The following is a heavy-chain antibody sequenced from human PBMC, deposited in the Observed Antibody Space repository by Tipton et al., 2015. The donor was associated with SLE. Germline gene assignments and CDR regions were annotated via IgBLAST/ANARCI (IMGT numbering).Heavy chain of an antibody. CDR1: GGSFSGYS. Sequence: TLSLTCAVYGGSFSGYSWSWIRQPPGKGLEWIGQTNPSGNTNYNPSPKRRVTASIDTSKNQFSLKLTSVTAADTAVYYCARHRWSRETMAVDWFDPWGQGTLVTVSS. CDR2: TNPSGNT. V-gene: IGHV4-34*01. CDR3: ARHRWSRETMAVDWFDP. D-gene: IGHD3-10*01. J-gene: IGHJ5*02.